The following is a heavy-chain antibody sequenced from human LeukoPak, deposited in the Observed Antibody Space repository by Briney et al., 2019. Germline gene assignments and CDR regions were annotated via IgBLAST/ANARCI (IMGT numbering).Heavy chain of an antibody. Sequence: SETLSLTCTVSGGSISSYYWSWIRQPPGRGLEWIGYIYYTGGTNYNPSLKSRVTISVDTSKNQFSLKLSSVTAADTAVYYCATLTGGDDAFDIWGLGTMVTVSS. CDR1: GGSISSYY. CDR2: IYYTGGT. D-gene: IGHD4-23*01. J-gene: IGHJ3*02. V-gene: IGHV4-59*01. CDR3: ATLTGGDDAFDI.